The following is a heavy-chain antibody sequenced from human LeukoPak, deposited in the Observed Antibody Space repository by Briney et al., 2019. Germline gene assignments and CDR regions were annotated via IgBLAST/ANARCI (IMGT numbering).Heavy chain of an antibody. J-gene: IGHJ4*02. V-gene: IGHV3-21*01. CDR2: ISSSSRYI. Sequence: GGSLRLSCAASGFTFSSYSMNWVRQAPGKGLEWVSSISSSSRYIYYADSVKGRFTISRDDAKNTLFLQINSLRAEDTAVYYCAREILAPGKTHDYWGQGTLVTVSS. CDR3: AREILAPGKTHDY. CDR1: GFTFSSYS.